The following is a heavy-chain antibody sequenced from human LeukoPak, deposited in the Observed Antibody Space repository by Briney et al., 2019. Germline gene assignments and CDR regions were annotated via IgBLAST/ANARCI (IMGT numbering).Heavy chain of an antibody. Sequence: PGGSLRLSCAASGFTVSSNYMSWVRQAPGKGLEWVSVIYSGGSTYSADSVKGRFTISRDNSKNTLYRQMNSLRAEDTAVYYCARGRDDSSGFYLDAFDIWGQGTMVTVSS. D-gene: IGHD3-22*01. V-gene: IGHV3-53*01. CDR3: ARGRDDSSGFYLDAFDI. J-gene: IGHJ3*02. CDR1: GFTVSSNY. CDR2: IYSGGST.